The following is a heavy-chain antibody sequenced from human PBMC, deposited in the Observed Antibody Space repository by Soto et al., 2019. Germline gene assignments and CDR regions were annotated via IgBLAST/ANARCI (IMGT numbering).Heavy chain of an antibody. CDR2: IIPIFGTA. Sequence: QVQLVQSGAEVKKPGSSVKVSCKASGGTFSSYAISWVRQAPGQGLEWMGGIIPIFGTANYAQKFQGRVTITADESTGTAYMELSSLRSEDTAVYYCALDGPRVVDRVGIPQYYFDYWGQGTLVTVSS. CDR1: GGTFSSYA. V-gene: IGHV1-69*01. CDR3: ALDGPRVVDRVGIPQYYFDY. D-gene: IGHD1-26*01. J-gene: IGHJ4*02.